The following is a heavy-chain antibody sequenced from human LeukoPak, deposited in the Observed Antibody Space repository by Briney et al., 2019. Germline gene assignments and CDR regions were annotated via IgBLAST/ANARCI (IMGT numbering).Heavy chain of an antibody. V-gene: IGHV1-46*01. J-gene: IGHJ4*02. CDR2: INPSGGST. Sequence: LWASVKVSCKASGYTFTRYYMHWVRQAPGQGLEWMGIINPSGGSTSYAQKFQGRVTMTRDTSTSTVYMELSSLRSEDTAVYYCARAWAFGYYFDYWGQGTLVTVSS. CDR3: ARAWAFGYYFDY. D-gene: IGHD3-10*01. CDR1: GYTFTRYY.